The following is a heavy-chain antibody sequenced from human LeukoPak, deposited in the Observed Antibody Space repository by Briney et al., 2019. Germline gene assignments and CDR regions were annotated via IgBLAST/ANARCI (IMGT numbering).Heavy chain of an antibody. CDR2: IYHSGST. CDR1: GYSISSGYY. D-gene: IGHD5-18*01. J-gene: IGHJ3*02. Sequence: SETLSLTCTVSGYSISSGYYWGWIRQPPGKGLEWIGSIYHSGSTYYNPSLKSRVTISVDTSKNQFSLKLSSVTAADTAVYYCAREILGLGYSYGSDAFDIWGQGTMVTVSS. CDR3: AREILGLGYSYGSDAFDI. V-gene: IGHV4-38-2*02.